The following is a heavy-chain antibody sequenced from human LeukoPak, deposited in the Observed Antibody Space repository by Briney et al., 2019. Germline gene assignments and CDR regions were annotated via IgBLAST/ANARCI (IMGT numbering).Heavy chain of an antibody. D-gene: IGHD5-18*01. CDR2: VSGGGGCT. CDR1: GFTFAEYA. J-gene: IGHJ6*02. Sequence: GGSLRLSCAGSGFTFAEYAMHWVRQAPGKGLEWVSAVSGGGGCTYYADSVRGRFTISRDNSKNTLYLQMNSLRAEDTAVYYCAKDNRYSYGYVNYYYGMDVWGQGTTVTVSS. V-gene: IGHV3-23*01. CDR3: AKDNRYSYGYVNYYYGMDV.